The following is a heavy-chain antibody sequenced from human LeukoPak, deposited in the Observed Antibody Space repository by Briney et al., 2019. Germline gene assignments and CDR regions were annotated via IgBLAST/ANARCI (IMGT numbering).Heavy chain of an antibody. CDR3: AKDVYDCSGGSCPQYYYVMDV. V-gene: IGHV3-30*02. D-gene: IGHD2-15*01. Sequence: GGSLRLSCTASGFTFSSYGTHWVRQAPGKGLEWVSFTRFDGSEKYYADSVRGRFTISRDNSKNTLSLQMNSLRAEDTALYYCAKDVYDCSGGSCPQYYYVMDVWGQGTTVTVSS. J-gene: IGHJ6*02. CDR2: TRFDGSEK. CDR1: GFTFSSYG.